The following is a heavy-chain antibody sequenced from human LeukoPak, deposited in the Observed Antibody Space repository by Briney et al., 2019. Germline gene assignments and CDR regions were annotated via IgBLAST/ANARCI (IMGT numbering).Heavy chain of an antibody. D-gene: IGHD3-10*01. CDR2: IYYSGST. CDR3: ARGLENYYGSGSYIDY. V-gene: IGHV4-59*08. J-gene: IGHJ4*02. Sequence: PETLSLTCTVSGGSISSYYWSWIRQPPGKGLEWIGYIYYSGSTNYNPSLKSRVTISVDTSKNQFSLKLSSVTAADTAVYYCARGLENYYGSGSYIDYWGQGTLVTVSS. CDR1: GGSISSYY.